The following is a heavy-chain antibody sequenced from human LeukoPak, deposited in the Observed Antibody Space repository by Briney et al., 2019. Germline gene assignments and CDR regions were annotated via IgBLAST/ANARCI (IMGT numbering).Heavy chain of an antibody. Sequence: SETLSLTCAVYGGSFSGYYWSWIRQPPGKGLEWIGEINRSGSTDYNPSLKSRVTISVDTSKNQFSLKLSSVTAADTAVYYCAREVTPFYWGQGTLVTVSS. V-gene: IGHV4-34*01. D-gene: IGHD4-23*01. CDR1: GGSFSGYY. CDR3: AREVTPFY. CDR2: INRSGST. J-gene: IGHJ4*02.